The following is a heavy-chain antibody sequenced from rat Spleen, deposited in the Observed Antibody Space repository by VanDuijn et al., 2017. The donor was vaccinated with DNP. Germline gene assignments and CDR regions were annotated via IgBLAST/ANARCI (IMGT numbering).Heavy chain of an antibody. Sequence: EVQLVETGGGLVQPGRSLKLSCVASGFNFNDYWMGWVRQAPGKGLEWIGEINKDGSTINYTPSLKDRFTISRDNAQNTLYLQMNKLGSEDTAIYYCASTYYGYWGQGVMVTVSS. CDR2: INKDGSTI. V-gene: IGHV4-2*01. CDR1: GFNFNDYW. J-gene: IGHJ2*01. D-gene: IGHD1-9*01. CDR3: ASTYYGY.